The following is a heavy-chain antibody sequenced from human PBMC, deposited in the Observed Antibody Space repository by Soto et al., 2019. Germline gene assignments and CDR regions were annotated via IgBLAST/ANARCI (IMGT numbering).Heavy chain of an antibody. J-gene: IGHJ4*02. D-gene: IGHD6-19*01. V-gene: IGHV1-69*12. CDR3: AGVRRGIAVAGTGGGGLYFDY. Sequence: QVQLVQSGAEVKKPGSSVKVSCKASGGTFSSYAISWVRQAPGQGLEWMGGIIPIFGTANYAQKFQGRVTITASESTSSAYMELSSLRSEDTAVYFCAGVRRGIAVAGTGGGGLYFDYWGQGTLVTVSS. CDR2: IIPIFGTA. CDR1: GGTFSSYA.